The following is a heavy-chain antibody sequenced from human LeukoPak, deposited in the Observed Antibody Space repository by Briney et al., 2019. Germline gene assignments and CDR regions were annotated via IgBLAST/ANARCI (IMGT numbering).Heavy chain of an antibody. D-gene: IGHD5-12*01. V-gene: IGHV4-39*07. CDR2: IYYRGNT. Sequence: SETLSLTCTVSGASISTRGYYWGWIRQPPGNGLEWIGTIYYRGNTYYNPSLEGRVTMSVDTSKNQFSPNVISMTAADTAMYYCASERGYHANWGQGTLVTVSS. CDR1: GASISTRGYY. CDR3: ASERGYHAN. J-gene: IGHJ4*02.